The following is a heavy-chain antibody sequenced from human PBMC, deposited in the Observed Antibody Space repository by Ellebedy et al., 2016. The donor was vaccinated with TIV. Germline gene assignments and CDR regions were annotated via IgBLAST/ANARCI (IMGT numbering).Heavy chain of an antibody. D-gene: IGHD5-12*01. CDR3: ARGGYGRPFDC. Sequence: GESLKISCAAPGFTFSNYWMKWVRQAPGKGLEWVANIKQDGSEKYYVDSVKGRFTISRDNAKNSLFLQMNSLRVEDTAVYFCARGGYGRPFDCWGQGTLVTVSS. V-gene: IGHV3-7*03. CDR1: GFTFSNYW. J-gene: IGHJ4*02. CDR2: IKQDGSEK.